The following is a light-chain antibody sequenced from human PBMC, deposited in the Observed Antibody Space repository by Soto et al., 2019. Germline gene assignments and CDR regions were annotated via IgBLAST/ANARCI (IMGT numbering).Light chain of an antibody. CDR3: MQDLQTPYT. J-gene: IGKJ2*01. Sequence: DIVMTQSPLSLPVTPGEPASISCRSSQSLLHSNGYNYLDWYLQKPGQSPQLLIYLGSNRASGVHDRFNGSGSGTDFTLKISRVEAEDVGVYYCMQDLQTPYTFGQGTKLEIK. CDR1: QSLLHSNGYNY. V-gene: IGKV2-28*01. CDR2: LGS.